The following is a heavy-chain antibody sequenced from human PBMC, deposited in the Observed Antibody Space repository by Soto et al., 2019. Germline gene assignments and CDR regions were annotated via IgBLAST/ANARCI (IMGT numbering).Heavy chain of an antibody. J-gene: IGHJ4*02. CDR2: INTDGSEK. V-gene: IGHV3-7*01. CDR1: GFTFSASW. CDR3: ARTPRILDS. Sequence: PGGSLRLSCAASGFTFSASWMNWVRQAPGKGLEWVAYINTDGSEKNYVDSVKGRFTISRDNAKKSLYLQMNSLRVEDTAVYYCARTPRILDSWGQGTRVTVSS. D-gene: IGHD6-6*01.